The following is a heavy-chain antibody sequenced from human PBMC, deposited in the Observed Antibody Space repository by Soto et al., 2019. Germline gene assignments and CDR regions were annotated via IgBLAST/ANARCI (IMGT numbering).Heavy chain of an antibody. CDR1: GGTFSNYA. CDR3: ARVSSSWYKDYFDY. Sequence: SVKVSCKASGGTFSNYAISWVRQDPGQGLEWMGGIIPIFGTTNYAQRFQGRVTITADESTSTAYMELSSLRSEDTAVYYCARVSSSWYKDYFDYWGQGTLVTVSS. D-gene: IGHD6-13*01. V-gene: IGHV1-69*13. CDR2: IIPIFGTT. J-gene: IGHJ4*02.